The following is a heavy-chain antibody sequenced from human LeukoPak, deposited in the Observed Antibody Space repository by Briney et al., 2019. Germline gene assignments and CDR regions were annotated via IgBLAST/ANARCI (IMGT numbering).Heavy chain of an antibody. D-gene: IGHD2-15*01. CDR3: ATYCSGGSCYGH. CDR1: GGSISSYY. CDR2: IYYSGST. Sequence: SETLSLTCTVSGGSISSYYWSWIRQPPGKGLEWIGYIYYSGSTNYNPSLKSRVTISVDTSKNQFSLKLSSVTAADTAVYYCATYCSGGSCYGHWGQGTLVTVSS. V-gene: IGHV4-59*01. J-gene: IGHJ4*02.